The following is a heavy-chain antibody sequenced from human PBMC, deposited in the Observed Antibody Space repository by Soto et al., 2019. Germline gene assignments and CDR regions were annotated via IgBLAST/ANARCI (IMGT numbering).Heavy chain of an antibody. Sequence: LSLTCSVSGGSISSSSYYWDWIRQPPGKGLEWIGSIYYSGTTFYNPSLESRVTISGDTSKNEFFLEVTSVTAADTAVYYCARGRTVTTYRYYGLDVWGQGTTVTVSS. J-gene: IGHJ6*02. CDR2: IYYSGTT. V-gene: IGHV4-39*01. CDR1: GGSISSSSYY. CDR3: ARGRTVTTYRYYGLDV. D-gene: IGHD4-17*01.